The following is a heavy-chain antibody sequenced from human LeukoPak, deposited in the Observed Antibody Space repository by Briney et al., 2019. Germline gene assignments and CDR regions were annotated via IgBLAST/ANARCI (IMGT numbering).Heavy chain of an antibody. J-gene: IGHJ4*02. CDR3: ARDMLVVEAVPRNSSYY. CDR1: GYTFTSYG. Sequence: ASVKVSCKASGYTFTSYGISWVRQAPGQGLEWMGWISAYNGNTNYAQTLQGRVTMTTDTSTSTAYMELRSLRADDTAVYYCARDMLVVEAVPRNSSYYWGRETLVIVSS. V-gene: IGHV1-18*01. CDR2: ISAYNGNT. D-gene: IGHD2-15*01.